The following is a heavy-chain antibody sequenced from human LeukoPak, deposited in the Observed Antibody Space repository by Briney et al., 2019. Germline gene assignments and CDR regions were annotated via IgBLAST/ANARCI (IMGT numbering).Heavy chain of an antibody. J-gene: IGHJ6*02. V-gene: IGHV4-34*01. CDR2: INHSGST. CDR3: ARDDNDYGYYYGMDV. D-gene: IGHD4-17*01. Sequence: PSETLSLTCAVYGGSFSGYYWSWIRQPPGKGLEWIGEINHSGSTNYNPSLKSRVTISVDTSKNQFSLKLSSVTAADTAVYYCARDDNDYGYYYGMDVWGQGTTVTVSS. CDR1: GGSFSGYY.